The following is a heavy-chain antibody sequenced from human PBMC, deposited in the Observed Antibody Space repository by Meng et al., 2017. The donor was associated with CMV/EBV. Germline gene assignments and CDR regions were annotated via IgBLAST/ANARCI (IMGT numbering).Heavy chain of an antibody. CDR3: ASGGSYLKYYFDY. V-gene: IGHV1-69*05. D-gene: IGHD1-26*01. Sequence: SVKVSCKASGGTFSSYAFSWVRQAPGQGLEWMGGIIPIFGTANYAQKFQGRVTITTDESTRTAYMELSSLRSEDTAVYYCASGGSYLKYYFDYWGQGTLVTVSS. J-gene: IGHJ4*02. CDR1: GGTFSSYA. CDR2: IIPIFGTA.